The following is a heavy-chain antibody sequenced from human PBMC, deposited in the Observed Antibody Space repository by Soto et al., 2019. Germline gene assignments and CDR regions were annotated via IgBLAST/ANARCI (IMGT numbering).Heavy chain of an antibody. V-gene: IGHV3-30*19. CDR2: TSYDGNNK. CDR1: GFRFKSFV. Sequence: QVQLVESGGGVVQPGTSLRLSCAASGFRFKSFVMHWVRQAPGKGLEWVAFTSYDGNNKDYGDSVKGRFTVSRDNSQNTLHLQMDFLRPEDTALYCCARWGTTGGFDLWGQGTLVSVSS. D-gene: IGHD3-16*01. J-gene: IGHJ4*02. CDR3: ARWGTTGGFDL.